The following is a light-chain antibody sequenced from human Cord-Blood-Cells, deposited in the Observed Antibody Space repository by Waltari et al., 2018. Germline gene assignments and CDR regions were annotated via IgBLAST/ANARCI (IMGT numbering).Light chain of an antibody. V-gene: IGLV1-40*01. CDR3: QSYDSSLSGSVV. J-gene: IGLJ2*01. CDR2: GNS. Sequence: QSVLTQPPSVSGAPGQRVTISCTGSSSNIGAGYDVHWYQRLPGTAPKLLIYGNSSRPSGGPDRFSGSKSGTSASLAITGLQAEDEADYYCQSYDSSLSGSVVFGGGTKLTVL. CDR1: SSNIGAGYD.